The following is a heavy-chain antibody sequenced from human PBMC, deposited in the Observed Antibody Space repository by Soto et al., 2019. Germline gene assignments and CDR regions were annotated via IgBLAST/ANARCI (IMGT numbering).Heavy chain of an antibody. CDR3: AKDLYVQPPSGWFDP. Sequence: GSLRLSCAASGFPFSDHAMHWVRQTPGKGLEWVSAITGRGDSTYYADSVKGRFTISRDNSKSTLYLQMMSLRAEDTAVYYCAKDLYVQPPSGWFDPWGQGTVVTLSS. J-gene: IGHJ5*02. CDR1: GFPFSDHA. V-gene: IGHV3-23*01. D-gene: IGHD1-26*01. CDR2: ITGRGDST.